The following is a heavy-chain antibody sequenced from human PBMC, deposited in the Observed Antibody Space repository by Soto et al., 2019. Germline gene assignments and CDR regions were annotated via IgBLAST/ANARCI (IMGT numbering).Heavy chain of an antibody. J-gene: IGHJ5*02. Sequence: PGESLKISCKASGYSFTSYWIGWVRQMPGKGLEWMGIIYPGDSNTRYSTSFQGQVNISADNSISTAFLHWSSLKASDTAMYYCATQAMTTIPNSWFDTWGQGTMVTVSS. CDR2: IYPGDSNT. V-gene: IGHV5-51*01. CDR3: ATQAMTTIPNSWFDT. CDR1: GYSFTSYW. D-gene: IGHD4-4*01.